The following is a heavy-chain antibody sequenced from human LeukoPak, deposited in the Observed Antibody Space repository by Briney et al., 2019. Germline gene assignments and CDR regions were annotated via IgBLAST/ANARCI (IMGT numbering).Heavy chain of an antibody. Sequence: SETLSLTCTVSGGSISSYYWSWIRQPPGKGLEWIGYFYYSGSTNYSPSLKSRVTISVDASKNQFSLKLSSVTAADTAVYYCARSVYYGSGSYYNYYSYGMDVWGQGTTVTVSS. V-gene: IGHV4-59*01. D-gene: IGHD3-10*01. CDR2: FYYSGST. J-gene: IGHJ6*02. CDR1: GGSISSYY. CDR3: ARSVYYGSGSYYNYYSYGMDV.